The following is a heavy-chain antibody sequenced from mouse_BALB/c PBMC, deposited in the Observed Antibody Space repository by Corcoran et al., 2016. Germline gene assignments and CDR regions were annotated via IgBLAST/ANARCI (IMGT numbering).Heavy chain of an antibody. J-gene: IGHJ4*01. CDR2: INTYTGEP. CDR3: ARVPPTLYYYARDY. CDR1: GYTFTNYG. Sequence: QIQLVQSGPELKKPGETVKISCKASGYTFTNYGMNWVKQAPGKGLKWMGWINTYTGEPTYADDFKGRFAFSLETSASTAYLQINNPKNEDTATYFCARVPPTLYYYARDYWGQGTSVTVSS. D-gene: IGHD6-1*01. V-gene: IGHV9-3-1*01.